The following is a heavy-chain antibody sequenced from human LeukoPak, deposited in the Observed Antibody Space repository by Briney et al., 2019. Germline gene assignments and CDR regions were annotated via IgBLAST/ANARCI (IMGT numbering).Heavy chain of an antibody. Sequence: PGGSLRLSCPASGFTVSRNYMTWVRQAPGKGLEWVSVIYSGGSTYYADSVKGRFTISRHKSKNTLYLQMDSLRPEDTAVYYCARDHRGGSIDAFDIWGQGTMVTVSS. V-gene: IGHV3-53*04. D-gene: IGHD2-2*01. CDR1: GFTVSRNY. J-gene: IGHJ3*02. CDR2: IYSGGST. CDR3: ARDHRGGSIDAFDI.